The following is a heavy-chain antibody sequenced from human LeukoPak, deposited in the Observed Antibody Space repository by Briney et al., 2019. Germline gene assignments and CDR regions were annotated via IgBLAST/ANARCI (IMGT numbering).Heavy chain of an antibody. D-gene: IGHD6-19*01. V-gene: IGHV3-7*01. CDR2: IKEDGSVK. Sequence: GGSLRLSCAASGFTFSNSWITWVRQAPGKGLEWVANIKEDGSVKNYVDSVGGRFTTSRDNAKNSVYLQMTSLRVEDTAVYYCARDRGYNSLDYWGQGTLVTVPS. J-gene: IGHJ4*02. CDR1: GFTFSNSW. CDR3: ARDRGYNSLDY.